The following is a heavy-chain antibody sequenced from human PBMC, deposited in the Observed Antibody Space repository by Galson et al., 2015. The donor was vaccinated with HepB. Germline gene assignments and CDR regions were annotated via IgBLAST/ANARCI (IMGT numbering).Heavy chain of an antibody. D-gene: IGHD3-22*01. CDR3: ARVPPEGYDSSGCIDY. CDR2: ISSSSSYI. CDR1: GFTFGSYS. J-gene: IGHJ4*02. Sequence: SLRLSCAASGFTFGSYSMNWVRQAPGKGLEWVSSISSSSSYIYYADSVKGRFTISRDNSKNTLYLQMNSLRAEDTAVYYCARVPPEGYDSSGCIDYWGQGTLVTVSS. V-gene: IGHV3-21*01.